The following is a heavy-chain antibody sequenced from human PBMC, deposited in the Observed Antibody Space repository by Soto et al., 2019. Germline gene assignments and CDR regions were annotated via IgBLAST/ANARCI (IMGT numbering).Heavy chain of an antibody. J-gene: IGHJ5*01. V-gene: IGHV1-46*01. Sequence: QVQLVQSGAEVKKPGASVKVSCKASGYTFTSTWMHWVRQAPGQGLEWMGIINPHGGAATYAEMFQGRVTMTRDTSTATDYMELSSLRSEDTAMYYCARDRSPSSAYWWLDCWGQGTQVTVSS. CDR1: GYTFTSTW. CDR3: ARDRSPSSAYWWLDC. CDR2: INPHGGAA. D-gene: IGHD3-22*01.